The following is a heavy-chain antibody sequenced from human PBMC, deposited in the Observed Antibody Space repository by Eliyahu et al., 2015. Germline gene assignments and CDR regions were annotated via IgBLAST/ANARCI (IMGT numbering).Heavy chain of an antibody. D-gene: IGHD1-26*01. Sequence: QVQLVESGGGVVQPGRSLXLSCAASGFTFXXYAMHWVRQAPGKGLEWVAVISYDGSNKYYADSVKGRFTISRDNSKNTLYLQMNSLRAEDTAVYYCARDHRAVTEWELLGYWGQGTLVTVSS. J-gene: IGHJ4*02. CDR3: ARDHRAVTEWELLGY. V-gene: IGHV3-30-3*01. CDR2: ISYDGSNK. CDR1: GFTFXXYA.